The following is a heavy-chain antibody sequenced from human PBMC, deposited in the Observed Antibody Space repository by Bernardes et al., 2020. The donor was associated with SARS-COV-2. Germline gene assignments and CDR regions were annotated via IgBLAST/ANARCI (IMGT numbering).Heavy chain of an antibody. CDR2: IYTSGST. CDR1: GGSISSCSDY. V-gene: IGHV4-61*02. Sequence: SETLYLTCTVSGGSISSCSDYWSWLRQPAGKGLEWIGRIYTSGSTNYNPSLKSRVTISVDTSKNQFSLKLSSVTAADTAVYYCARMYSSSWYPFDYWGQGTLVTVSS. J-gene: IGHJ4*02. CDR3: ARMYSSSWYPFDY. D-gene: IGHD6-13*01.